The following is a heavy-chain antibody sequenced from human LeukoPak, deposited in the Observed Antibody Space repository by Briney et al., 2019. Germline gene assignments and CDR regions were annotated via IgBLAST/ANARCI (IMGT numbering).Heavy chain of an antibody. Sequence: SVKVSCKASGYTFTSYAISWVRQAPGQGLEWMGGIIPIFGTANYAQKFQGRVTITADESTSTAYMELSSLRSEDTAVYYCASRSEEQWLGMVQIYYYGMDVWGQGTTVTVSS. CDR2: IIPIFGTA. CDR3: ASRSEEQWLGMVQIYYYGMDV. J-gene: IGHJ6*02. D-gene: IGHD6-19*01. V-gene: IGHV1-69*13. CDR1: GYTFTSYA.